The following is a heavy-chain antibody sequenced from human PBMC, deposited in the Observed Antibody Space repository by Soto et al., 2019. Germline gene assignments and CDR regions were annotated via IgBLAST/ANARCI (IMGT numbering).Heavy chain of an antibody. CDR3: AIDSDIVVVPAAISGANICYYYYGMDV. CDR1: GGTFSSHS. D-gene: IGHD2-2*02. CDR2: IIPIFGTA. J-gene: IGHJ6*02. V-gene: IGHV1-69*06. Sequence: ASVNGYCKAFGGTFSSHSISSGRQAPRQGLEWIGGIIPIFGTANYAQKFQGRVTITADKNTSTAYMELSSLRSEDTAVYYSAIDSDIVVVPAAISGANICYYYYGMDVWGQGTTVTVSS.